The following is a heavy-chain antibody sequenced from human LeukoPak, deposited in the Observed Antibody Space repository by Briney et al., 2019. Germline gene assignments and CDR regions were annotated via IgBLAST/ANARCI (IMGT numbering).Heavy chain of an antibody. Sequence: GGSLRLSCAASGFTFSSYAMSWVRQAPGKGLEWVSAISGGGVSTSYAGSVKGRFTISRDNSKNTLYLQMNSLRGEDTAVYYCAKGGGTKYSSSWYWDYWGQGTLVTVSS. D-gene: IGHD6-13*01. J-gene: IGHJ4*02. V-gene: IGHV3-23*01. CDR2: ISGGGVST. CDR1: GFTFSSYA. CDR3: AKGGGTKYSSSWYWDY.